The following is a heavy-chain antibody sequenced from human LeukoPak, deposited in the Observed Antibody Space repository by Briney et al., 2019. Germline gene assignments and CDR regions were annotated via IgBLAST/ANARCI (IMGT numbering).Heavy chain of an antibody. V-gene: IGHV4-59*01. CDR1: GGSIRSYY. Sequence: SETLSLTCTVSGGSIRSYYWSWIRQPPGKGLEWIGHIDYSGSTKYNPSLKSRVTISLGTSNNQFSLKLTSVTAADTAVYYCARVPMVRGVDWFDPWGQGTLVTVSS. J-gene: IGHJ5*02. CDR3: ARVPMVRGVDWFDP. CDR2: IDYSGST. D-gene: IGHD3-10*01.